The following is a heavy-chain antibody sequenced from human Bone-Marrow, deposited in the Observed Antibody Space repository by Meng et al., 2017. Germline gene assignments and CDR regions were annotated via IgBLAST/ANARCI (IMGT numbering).Heavy chain of an antibody. Sequence: QLLLQESGAGLVKPPETLSPPCTVSGDSISSGGYYWTWIRQRPGRGLEWIGYIYYSGSTYYNPSLKSRLTISVDTSNNRFSLDLISVTAADTAVYYCARGDGYNRYFDYWGQGTLVTVSS. CDR3: ARGDGYNRYFDY. CDR2: IYYSGST. J-gene: IGHJ4*02. CDR1: GDSISSGGYY. D-gene: IGHD5-24*01. V-gene: IGHV4-31*03.